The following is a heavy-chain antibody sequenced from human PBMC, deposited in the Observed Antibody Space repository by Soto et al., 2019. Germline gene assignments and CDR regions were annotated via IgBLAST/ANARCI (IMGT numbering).Heavy chain of an antibody. CDR2: IYYSGST. CDR1: GGSISSGGYY. V-gene: IGHV4-31*03. D-gene: IGHD2-21*02. Sequence: QVQLQESGPGLVKPSQTLSLTCTVSGGSISSGGYYWSWIRQHPGKGLEWIGYIYYSGSTYYNPSLKSRVTISVDTSKNQFSLKLSSVTAAYTAVYYCARVSRYVVVVTASHYYFDYWGQGTLVTVSS. CDR3: ARVSRYVVVVTASHYYFDY. J-gene: IGHJ4*02.